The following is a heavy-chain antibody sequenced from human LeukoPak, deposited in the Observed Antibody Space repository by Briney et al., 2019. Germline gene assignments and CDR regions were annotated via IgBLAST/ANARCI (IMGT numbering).Heavy chain of an antibody. CDR2: IIPIFGTA. CDR1: GGTFSSYA. J-gene: IGHJ4*02. CDR3: ARTGSGPVDY. Sequence: SVKVSCKASGGTFSSYAISWVRQAPGQGLEWMGGIIPIFGTANYAQKFQGRVTVTADKSTSTAYMELSSLRSEDAAVYYCARTGSGPVDYWGQGTLVTVSS. D-gene: IGHD6-19*01. V-gene: IGHV1-69*06.